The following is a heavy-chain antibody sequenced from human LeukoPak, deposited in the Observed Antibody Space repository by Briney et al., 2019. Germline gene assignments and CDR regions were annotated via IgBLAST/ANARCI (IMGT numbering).Heavy chain of an antibody. CDR3: AKAGSSIAARPNYYYYMDV. Sequence: PGGSLRLSCAASGFTFSTYGMHWVRQAPGKGLEWVAFIRYDGSNRNYADSVKGRITISRDNSNNTLYLQMNSLRAEDTAVYYCAKAGSSIAARPNYYYYMDVWGKGTTVTVSS. CDR2: IRYDGSNR. CDR1: GFTFSTYG. J-gene: IGHJ6*03. V-gene: IGHV3-30*02. D-gene: IGHD6-6*01.